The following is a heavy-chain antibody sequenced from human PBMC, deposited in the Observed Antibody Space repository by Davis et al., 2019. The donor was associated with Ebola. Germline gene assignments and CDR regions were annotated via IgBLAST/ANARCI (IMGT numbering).Heavy chain of an antibody. V-gene: IGHV4-4*02. D-gene: IGHD2-21*02. CDR2: IYHSGST. CDR3: ASCGGDCYGLDY. J-gene: IGHJ4*02. Sequence: SETLSLTCAVSGGSISSSNWWSWVRQPPGKGLEWIGEIYHSGSTNYNPSLKSRVTISVDKSKNQFSLKLSSVTAADTAVYYCASCGGDCYGLDYWGQGTLVTVSS. CDR1: GGSISSSNW.